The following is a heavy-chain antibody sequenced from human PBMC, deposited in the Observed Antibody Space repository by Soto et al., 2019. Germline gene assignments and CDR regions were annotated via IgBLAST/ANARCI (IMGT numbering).Heavy chain of an antibody. Sequence: EVQLVESGGGLVQPGGSLKLSCAASGFTFSGSAMDWVRQASGKGLEWVGRIRSKSSNYATVYAASVKDRLTISRDDSQNTAYLQMNNLKTEDTAVYYCTRSMFGENAFDIWGQGTMVIVSS. V-gene: IGHV3-73*02. CDR3: TRSMFGENAFDI. J-gene: IGHJ3*02. CDR2: IRSKSSNYAT. D-gene: IGHD3-10*02. CDR1: GFTFSGSA.